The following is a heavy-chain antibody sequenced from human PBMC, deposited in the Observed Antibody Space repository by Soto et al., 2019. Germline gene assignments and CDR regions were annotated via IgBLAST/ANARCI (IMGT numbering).Heavy chain of an antibody. D-gene: IGHD3-22*01. CDR2: IYYSGST. Sequence: LETLSLTCTVSGGSISSSSYYWGWIRQPPGKGLEWIGSIYYSGSTYYNPSLKSRVTISVDTSKNQFSLKLSSVTAADTAVYYCARQRRYYDSSGYSGFDFDYWGQGTLVTVSS. CDR1: GGSISSSSYY. J-gene: IGHJ4*02. CDR3: ARQRRYYDSSGYSGFDFDY. V-gene: IGHV4-39*01.